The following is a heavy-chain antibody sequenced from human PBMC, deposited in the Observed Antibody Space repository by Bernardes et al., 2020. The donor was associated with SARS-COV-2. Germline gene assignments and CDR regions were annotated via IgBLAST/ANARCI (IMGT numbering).Heavy chain of an antibody. CDR3: AKDRWATDIVVVPSSFDY. Sequence: GGSLRLSCAASGFTFSYYAMHWVRQAPGKGLEWVAFVSFDGTKTDYADSVKGRFTISRDTSRNTLHLQMNSLRPEDTAVYYCAKDRWATDIVVVPSSFDYWGQGTLVTVSS. D-gene: IGHD2-2*01. CDR2: VSFDGTKT. J-gene: IGHJ4*02. V-gene: IGHV3-30*18. CDR1: GFTFSYYA.